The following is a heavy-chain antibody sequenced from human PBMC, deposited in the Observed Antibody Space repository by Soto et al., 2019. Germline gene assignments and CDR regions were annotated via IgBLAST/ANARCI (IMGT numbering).Heavy chain of an antibody. CDR1: GGTFSSYT. V-gene: IGHV1-69*02. Sequence: SVKVSCKASGGTFSSYTISWVRQAPGQGLEWMGRIIPILGIANYAQKFQGRVTITADKSTSTAYMELSSLRSGDTAVYYCARRIRIAVAGSVDLGYRGQRTLVTVSS. D-gene: IGHD6-19*01. CDR2: IIPILGIA. J-gene: IGHJ4*02. CDR3: ARRIRIAVAGSVDLGY.